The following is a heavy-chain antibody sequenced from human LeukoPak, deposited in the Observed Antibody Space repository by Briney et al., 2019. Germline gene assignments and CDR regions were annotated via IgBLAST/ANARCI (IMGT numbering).Heavy chain of an antibody. CDR3: ARVSAVAGPAHNWFDP. CDR2: IIPILGIA. J-gene: IGHJ5*02. V-gene: IGHV1-69*04. Sequence: SVKVSCKASGGTFSSYAISWVRQAPGQGLEWMGRIIPILGIANYAQKFQGRVTITADKFTSTAYMELSSLRSEDTAVYYCARVSAVAGPAHNWFDPWGQGTLVTVSS. CDR1: GGTFSSYA. D-gene: IGHD6-19*01.